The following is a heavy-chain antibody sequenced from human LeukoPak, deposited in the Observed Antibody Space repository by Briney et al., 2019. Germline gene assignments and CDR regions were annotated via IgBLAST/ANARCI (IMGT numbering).Heavy chain of an antibody. CDR3: HGVWQLPARDWFDP. CDR2: INPNSGGT. D-gene: IGHD6-6*01. CDR1: GYTFTGYY. J-gene: IGHJ5*02. Sequence: ASVTVSCKASGYTFTGYYMHWVRQAPGQGLEWMGWINPNSGGTNYAQKFQGRVTMTRDTSISTAYMELSRLRFDDTAVYYCHGVWQLPARDWFDPWGQGTLVTVSS. V-gene: IGHV1-2*02.